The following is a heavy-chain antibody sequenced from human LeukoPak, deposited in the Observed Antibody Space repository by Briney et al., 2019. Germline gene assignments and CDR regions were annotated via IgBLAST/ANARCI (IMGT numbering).Heavy chain of an antibody. CDR2: ISGSGGST. CDR3: AKVRNYYDSSGYMAGGNDY. J-gene: IGHJ4*02. CDR1: GFTVSSYG. D-gene: IGHD3-22*01. V-gene: IGHV3-23*01. Sequence: GGSLRLSCAASGFTVSSYGMSWVRQAPGKGLEWVSAISGSGGSTYYADSVKGRFTISRDNSKNTLYLQMNSLRAEDTAVYYCAKVRNYYDSSGYMAGGNDYWGQGTLVTVSS.